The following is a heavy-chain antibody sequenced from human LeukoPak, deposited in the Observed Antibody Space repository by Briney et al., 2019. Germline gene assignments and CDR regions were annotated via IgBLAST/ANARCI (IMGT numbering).Heavy chain of an antibody. Sequence: PSETLSLTCAVYGGSFSGYYWSWIRQPPGKGLEWIGEINHSGSTNYNPSLKSRVTISVDTSKNQFSLKLSSVTAADTAVYYCARGRRFAYYCGSGSYYEFDYWGQGTLVTVSS. CDR1: GGSFSGYY. V-gene: IGHV4-34*01. D-gene: IGHD3-10*01. J-gene: IGHJ4*02. CDR2: INHSGST. CDR3: ARGRRFAYYCGSGSYYEFDY.